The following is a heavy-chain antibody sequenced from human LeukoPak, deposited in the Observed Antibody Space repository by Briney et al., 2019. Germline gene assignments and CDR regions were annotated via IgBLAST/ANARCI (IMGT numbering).Heavy chain of an antibody. Sequence: SVKVSCKASGGTFSSYAISWVRQAPGQGLEWMGGIIPIFGTANYAQKFQGRVTITTDESTSTAYMELSSLRSEDTAVYYCARDLGLNDYGDPPTQGHWGQGTLVTVSS. CDR3: ARDLGLNDYGDPPTQGH. J-gene: IGHJ4*02. V-gene: IGHV1-69*05. D-gene: IGHD4-17*01. CDR1: GGTFSSYA. CDR2: IIPIFGTA.